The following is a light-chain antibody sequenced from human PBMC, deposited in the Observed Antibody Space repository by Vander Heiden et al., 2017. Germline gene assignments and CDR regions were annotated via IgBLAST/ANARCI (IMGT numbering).Light chain of an antibody. J-gene: IGKJ5*01. Sequence: DIQLTQSPSSLSASVGDRVTITCRASQTISTYLNWYQQKPGKAPKVLIYAASSLQSGVPSRFSGSGSGTDFTLTISSLQPEDLAVFYCQQYYKAPTTFGQGTRLEI. CDR3: QQYYKAPTT. V-gene: IGKV1-39*01. CDR1: QTISTY. CDR2: AAS.